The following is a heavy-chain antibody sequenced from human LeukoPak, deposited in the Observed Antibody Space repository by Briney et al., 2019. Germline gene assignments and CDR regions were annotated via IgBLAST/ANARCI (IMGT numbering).Heavy chain of an antibody. D-gene: IGHD3-9*01. J-gene: IGHJ5*02. V-gene: IGHV4-59*01. CDR3: ARDRTDILTGYYNLRWFDP. CDR1: GGSISSYY. Sequence: SETLSLTCTVSGGSISSYYWSWIRQPPGKGLEWIGYIYYSGSTNYNPSLKSRVTISVDTSKNQFSLKLSSVTAADTAVYYCARDRTDILTGYYNLRWFDPWGQGTLVTVSS. CDR2: IYYSGST.